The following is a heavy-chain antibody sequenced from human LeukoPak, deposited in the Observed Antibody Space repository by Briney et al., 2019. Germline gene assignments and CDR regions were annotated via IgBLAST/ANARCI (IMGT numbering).Heavy chain of an antibody. CDR3: ARESNNGCHFEY. J-gene: IGHJ4*02. V-gene: IGHV3-53*01. Sequence: GGSLRLSCAASGFTISSSYMSWLRQAPGKGLEWVSVIYRGDKTYYADSVKGRFTISRDNSRNTLYLHLNSLRAEDTAIYYCARESNNGCHFEYWGQGTLVTVSS. D-gene: IGHD1-14*01. CDR1: GFTISSSY. CDR2: IYRGDKT.